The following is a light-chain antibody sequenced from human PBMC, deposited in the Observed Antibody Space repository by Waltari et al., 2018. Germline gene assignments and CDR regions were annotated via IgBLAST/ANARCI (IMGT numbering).Light chain of an antibody. V-gene: IGKV1-5*01. J-gene: IGKJ4*01. Sequence: DIQMTQSPSTLSASVGARVTITCRVSENSDNWLAWYQQRPGEAPNLLIFYASTLEKGVPSRFSGSGSGTEFTLTISSLQPDDFATYYCQHYSASSFTFGGGTKLEIK. CDR3: QHYSASSFT. CDR2: YAS. CDR1: ENSDNW.